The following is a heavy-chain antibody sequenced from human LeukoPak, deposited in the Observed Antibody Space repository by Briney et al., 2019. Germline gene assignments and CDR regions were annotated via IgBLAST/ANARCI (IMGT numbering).Heavy chain of an antibody. D-gene: IGHD1-26*01. Sequence: PGGSLRLSCAASGFSVSSYDMNWVRQAPGKGLEWVSYISKSGSAVKYADSVEGRFTISRDNAKNSLILQMNSLRAEDTAVYYCARDGVSGSYSFDYWGHGSLVTVSS. CDR1: GFSVSSYD. J-gene: IGHJ4*01. CDR2: ISKSGSAV. V-gene: IGHV3-48*03. CDR3: ARDGVSGSYSFDY.